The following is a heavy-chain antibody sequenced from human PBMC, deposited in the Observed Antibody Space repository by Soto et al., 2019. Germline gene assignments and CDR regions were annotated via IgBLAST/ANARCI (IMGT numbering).Heavy chain of an antibody. J-gene: IGHJ4*02. D-gene: IGHD6-19*01. V-gene: IGHV3-23*01. CDR3: ARHGGSGLFDY. Sequence: EVQLLESGGGLVQPGGSLRLSCAVSGFPFSSSAMSWVRQAPGKGLEWVSSTSASGDSTYYADSVKGRFTISRDNSKNTLYLQMNSLRAEDTAVYYCARHGGSGLFDYWGQGTLVTLSS. CDR2: TSASGDST. CDR1: GFPFSSSA.